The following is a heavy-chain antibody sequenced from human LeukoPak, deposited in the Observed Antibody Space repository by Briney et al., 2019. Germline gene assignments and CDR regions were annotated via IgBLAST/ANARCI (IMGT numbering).Heavy chain of an antibody. V-gene: IGHV3-23*01. CDR2: ITGSGGNT. Sequence: GGSLRLSCAASEFTFSTYAMSWVRQAPGKGLQWVSAITGSGGNTYYADSVKRRFTISRDNSKNTVYLQMNSLRPEDTAVYYCAKKANSGGYLGNFDYWGQGTLVTVSS. J-gene: IGHJ4*02. D-gene: IGHD3-22*01. CDR1: EFTFSTYA. CDR3: AKKANSGGYLGNFDY.